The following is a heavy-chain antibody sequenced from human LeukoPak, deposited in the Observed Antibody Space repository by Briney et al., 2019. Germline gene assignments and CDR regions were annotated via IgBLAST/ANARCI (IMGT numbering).Heavy chain of an antibody. J-gene: IGHJ4*02. CDR3: ATASQGSTLDY. CDR2: FDPDYGET. D-gene: IGHD2/OR15-2a*01. Sequence: ASMKVSCKVYGYSLSDCPMHWVRQAPGKGLEWMGGFDPDYGETFYAQKFQGRVTMTEDTSTDTAYVELNSLTSEDTAVYYCATASQGSTLDYWGQGTLVTVSS. CDR1: GYSLSDCP. V-gene: IGHV1-24*01.